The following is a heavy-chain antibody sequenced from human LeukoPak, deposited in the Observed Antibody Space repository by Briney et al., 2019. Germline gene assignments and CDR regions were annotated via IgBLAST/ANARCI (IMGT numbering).Heavy chain of an antibody. V-gene: IGHV4-31*03. D-gene: IGHD4-17*01. CDR2: IYYSGST. J-gene: IGHJ4*02. CDR1: GGSISSGGYY. Sequence: SQTLSLTCSVSGGSISSGGYYWSWIRQHPGKGLEWIGYIYYSGSTYYNPSLRSRVTISVDTSKNQFSLKLSSVTAADTAVYYCARVPYGDYETWGQGTLVTVSS. CDR3: ARVPYGDYET.